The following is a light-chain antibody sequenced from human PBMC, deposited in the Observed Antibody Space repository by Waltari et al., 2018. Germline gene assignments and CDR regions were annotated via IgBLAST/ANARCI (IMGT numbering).Light chain of an antibody. CDR1: QSISSY. J-gene: IGKJ4*01. V-gene: IGKV1-39*01. CDR2: AAS. Sequence: DIQMTQSPSSLSASVGDRVTITCRASQSISSYLNWYQQKPGKAPKLLIYAASSLQSGVPSRFSGSGSGTDFTLTISSLQPEDFATYYCQQYNNWPPNTFGGGTKVEIK. CDR3: QQYNNWPPNT.